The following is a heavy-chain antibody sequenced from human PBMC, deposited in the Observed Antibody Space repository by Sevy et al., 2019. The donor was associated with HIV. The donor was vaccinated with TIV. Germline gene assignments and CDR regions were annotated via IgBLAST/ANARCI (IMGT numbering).Heavy chain of an antibody. CDR1: GGSINSDH. Sequence: SETLSLTCTVSGGSINSDHWNWIRQPPGKGLEWIGYVYYTGGTNYNPSLKNRVTISVDRTKNQFSLKLTSVTAADTAVYYCARRNDFDIWGPGTMATVSS. V-gene: IGHV4-59*08. J-gene: IGHJ3*02. CDR2: VYYTGGT. CDR3: ARRNDFDI.